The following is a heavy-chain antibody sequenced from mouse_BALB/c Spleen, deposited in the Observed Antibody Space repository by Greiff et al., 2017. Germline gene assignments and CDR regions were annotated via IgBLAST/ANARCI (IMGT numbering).Heavy chain of an antibody. CDR3: ARGGLLGAWFAY. Sequence: EVKLVESGPGLVKPSQSLSLTCTVTGYSITSDYAWNWIRQFPGNKLEWMGYISYSGSTSYNPSLKSRISITRDTSKNQFFLQLNSVTTEDTATYYCARGGLLGAWFAYWGQGTLVTVSA. CDR1: GYSITSDYA. V-gene: IGHV3-2*02. D-gene: IGHD2-3*01. J-gene: IGHJ3*01. CDR2: ISYSGST.